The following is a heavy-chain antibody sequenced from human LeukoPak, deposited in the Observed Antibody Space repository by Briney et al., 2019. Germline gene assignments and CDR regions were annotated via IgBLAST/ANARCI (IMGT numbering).Heavy chain of an antibody. J-gene: IGHJ3*02. D-gene: IGHD6-13*01. V-gene: IGHV3-74*01. Sequence: PGGSLRLSCAASGFTFSSYWMHWVRQAPGKGLVWVSRINSDGSSTSYADSVKGRFTISRDNSKNTLSLQMDSLRAEDTAVYYCARWALGRAGKGDALDIWGQGTMVIVSS. CDR2: INSDGSST. CDR1: GFTFSSYW. CDR3: ARWALGRAGKGDALDI.